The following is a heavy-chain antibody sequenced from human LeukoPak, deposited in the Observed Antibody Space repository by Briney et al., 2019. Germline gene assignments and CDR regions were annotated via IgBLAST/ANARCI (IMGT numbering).Heavy chain of an antibody. CDR1: GFTFGSHA. D-gene: IGHD5-18*01. V-gene: IGHV3-23*01. Sequence: GGSLRLSCEASGFTFGSHAMYWVRQAPGKGLEWVAGIFGSGGSPHYADSVKGRFTISRDNSRNTVYLQINSLRADDTAVYYCGKATVGYSSGQKPAWPVDYWGQGTLVTVSS. CDR3: GKATVGYSSGQKPAWPVDY. CDR2: IFGSGGSP. J-gene: IGHJ4*02.